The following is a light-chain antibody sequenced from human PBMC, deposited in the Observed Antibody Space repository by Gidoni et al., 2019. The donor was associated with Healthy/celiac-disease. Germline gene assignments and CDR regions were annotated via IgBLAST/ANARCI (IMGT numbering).Light chain of an antibody. CDR2: KAS. J-gene: IGKJ2*01. V-gene: IGKV1-5*03. CDR3: QQYNSYSPT. Sequence: DIQMTQSASTRSASVGDRVTITFRASQSISSSLAWYQQKPGKAPNLLIYKASSLESGVPSRFSGSGSGTAFTLTISSLQPDDFATYYCQQYNSYSPTFGQGTKLEIK. CDR1: QSISSS.